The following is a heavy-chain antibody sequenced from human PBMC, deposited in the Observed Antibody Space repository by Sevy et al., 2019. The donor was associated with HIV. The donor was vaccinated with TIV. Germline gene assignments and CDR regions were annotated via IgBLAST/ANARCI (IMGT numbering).Heavy chain of an antibody. J-gene: IGHJ4*02. V-gene: IGHV1-18*01. D-gene: IGHD3-10*01. CDR3: ARVPTYYYGSATYFES. CDR1: GYSFASEG. Sequence: ASVKVSCKASGYSFASEGISWVRQAPGQGLEWMGWIGAYNGNRNSAQKFQARVTMTIDTFTSTAYMELRSLKSDDTAVYYCARVPTYYYGSATYFESWGQGTLVTVSS. CDR2: IGAYNGNR.